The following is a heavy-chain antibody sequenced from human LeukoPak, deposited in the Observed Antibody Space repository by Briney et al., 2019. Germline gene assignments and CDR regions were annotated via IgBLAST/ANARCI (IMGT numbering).Heavy chain of an antibody. Sequence: SETLSLTCSVSGGSISSYSWSWIRQPPGKGLEWIGYIYNSGSTNYNPSLKSRVTISVDTSNNQFSLNLSSVTAADTAVYYCARANTMVRGVNPLDYWGQGTLVTVSS. CDR1: GGSISSYS. CDR3: ARANTMVRGVNPLDY. J-gene: IGHJ4*02. V-gene: IGHV4-59*01. D-gene: IGHD3-10*01. CDR2: IYNSGST.